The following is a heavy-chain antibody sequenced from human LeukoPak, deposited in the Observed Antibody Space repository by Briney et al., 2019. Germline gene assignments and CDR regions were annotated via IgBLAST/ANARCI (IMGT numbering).Heavy chain of an antibody. CDR2: IYSSGST. CDR1: GGSISGYY. CDR3: ARAALVGATLFD. D-gene: IGHD1-26*01. Sequence: PSETLSLTCTASGGSISGYYWSWLRQPPGKGLEWIAYIYSSGSTYYNPSLKSRVTISVDTSKNQFFLKLTSVTTADTAVYYCARAALVGATLFDWGQGTLVTVSS. V-gene: IGHV4-59*01. J-gene: IGHJ4*02.